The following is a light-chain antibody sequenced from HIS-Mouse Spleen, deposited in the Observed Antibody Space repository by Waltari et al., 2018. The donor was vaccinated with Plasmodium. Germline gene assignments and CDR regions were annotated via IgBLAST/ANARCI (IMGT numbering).Light chain of an antibody. CDR2: QDS. V-gene: IGLV3-1*01. CDR3: QAWDSSTDYV. Sequence: SYELTQPPSVSVSPGQTASITCSGDKLGDKYACWYQQKPGQSPVLVIYQDSKRPTVIPARFSGPNSGNTATLTISGTQAMDEADYYCQAWDSSTDYVFGTGTKVTVL. J-gene: IGLJ1*01. CDR1: KLGDKY.